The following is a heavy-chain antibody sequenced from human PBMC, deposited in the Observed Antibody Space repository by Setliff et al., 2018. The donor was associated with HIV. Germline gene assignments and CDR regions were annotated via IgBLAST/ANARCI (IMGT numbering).Heavy chain of an antibody. CDR3: GASQDSYSYLGYYYSGVNV. CDR2: ILPFLGMG. V-gene: IGHV1-69*10. D-gene: IGHD3-16*01. J-gene: IGHJ6*02. CDR1: GGTFSSYA. Sequence: SVKVSCKASGGTFSSYAFNWVRQAPGQGLEWVGGILPFLGMGDFAQKFQGRVTITADESTSTAYMELSSLRSDDTAVYYCGASQDSYSYLGYYYSGVNVWGQGTTVTVSS.